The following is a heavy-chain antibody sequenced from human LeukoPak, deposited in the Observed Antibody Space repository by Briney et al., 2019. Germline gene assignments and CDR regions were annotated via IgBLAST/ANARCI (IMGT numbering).Heavy chain of an antibody. J-gene: IGHJ4*02. Sequence: GRSLRLSCVVSGFTFSSYGMHWVRQAPGKGLEWVALIWYDGSNKYYADSVKGRFTISRDNSKNTLYLQMNSLRADDTAVYYCARDAFTTYDTGGGYFDYWGQGTVVTVSS. V-gene: IGHV3-33*01. CDR2: IWYDGSNK. CDR3: ARDAFTTYDTGGGYFDY. D-gene: IGHD3-22*01. CDR1: GFTFSSYG.